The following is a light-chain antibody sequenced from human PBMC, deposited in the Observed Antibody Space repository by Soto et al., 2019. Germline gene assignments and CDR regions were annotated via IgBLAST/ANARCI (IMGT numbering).Light chain of an antibody. V-gene: IGKV3D-20*02. Sequence: EIVLTQSPGTLSLSPGERATLSCRASQTVSSNYLAWCQQKPGQAPRLLIYDASNRATGIPARFSGSGSGTDFTLTISSLEPEDFAVYYCQQRSNWSITFGQGTRLEIK. J-gene: IGKJ5*01. CDR2: DAS. CDR1: QTVSSNY. CDR3: QQRSNWSIT.